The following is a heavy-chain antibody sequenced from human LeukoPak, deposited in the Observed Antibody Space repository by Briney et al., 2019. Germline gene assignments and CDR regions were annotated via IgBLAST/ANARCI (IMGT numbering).Heavy chain of an antibody. Sequence: PSETLSLTCTVSGGSISSYYWGWIRQPPGKGLEWIGSIYYSGSTYYNPSLKSRVTISVDTSKNQFSLKLSSVTAADTAVYYCARAQEGYCSGGSCYFGDPDAFDIWGQGTMVTVSS. CDR2: IYYSGST. CDR3: ARAQEGYCSGGSCYFGDPDAFDI. D-gene: IGHD2-15*01. V-gene: IGHV4-39*07. J-gene: IGHJ3*02. CDR1: GGSISSYY.